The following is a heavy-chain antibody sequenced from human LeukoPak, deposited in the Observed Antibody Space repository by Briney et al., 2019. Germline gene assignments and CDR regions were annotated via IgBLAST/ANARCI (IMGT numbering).Heavy chain of an antibody. Sequence: GASVKVSCKASGYSFTRYGFNWVRQAPGQGLEWIGWINAYNGNTKYAQKVQARVTMTTDTSTSTAYMELRSLRSDDTAVYYCTREGANYGVTGDAWGQGTTVIVSS. D-gene: IGHD3-10*01. CDR2: INAYNGNT. CDR3: TREGANYGVTGDA. CDR1: GYSFTRYG. V-gene: IGHV1-18*04. J-gene: IGHJ6*02.